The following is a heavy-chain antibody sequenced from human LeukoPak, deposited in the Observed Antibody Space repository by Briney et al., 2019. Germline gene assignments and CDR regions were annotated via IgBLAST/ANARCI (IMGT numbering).Heavy chain of an antibody. Sequence: PSETLSLTCAVSGDSISSGYYWGWIRHPPGKGLEWFGSIYHGGSTTYNPSLKSRVTISADTSKNQFSLKVRSVTAADTAVYYCVRNSSGWFFDYWGQGTLVTVSS. J-gene: IGHJ4*02. CDR1: GDSISSGYY. V-gene: IGHV4-38-2*01. CDR3: VRNSSGWFFDY. D-gene: IGHD6-19*01. CDR2: IYHGGST.